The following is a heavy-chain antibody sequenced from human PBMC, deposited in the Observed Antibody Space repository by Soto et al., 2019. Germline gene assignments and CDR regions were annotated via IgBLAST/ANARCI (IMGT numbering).Heavy chain of an antibody. D-gene: IGHD3-22*01. Sequence: QLQLQESGPGLVKPSETLSLTCTVSGDSVNISDYYWGWIRQPPGKGLEWIGSIHYSGSTYYNPSLKSRVTISGDTSKKQFSLKLTSVTAADAAVYYCAAHDSGGYYAEYWGQGTLVTVSA. CDR3: AAHDSGGYYAEY. J-gene: IGHJ4*02. V-gene: IGHV4-39*01. CDR1: GDSVNISDYY. CDR2: IHYSGST.